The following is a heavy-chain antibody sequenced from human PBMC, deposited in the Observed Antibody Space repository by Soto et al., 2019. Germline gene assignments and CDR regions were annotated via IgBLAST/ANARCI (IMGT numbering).Heavy chain of an antibody. CDR3: ARDPATQKYYDFWSGTYYYYGMDV. D-gene: IGHD3-3*01. J-gene: IGHJ6*02. CDR2: IWYDGSNK. Sequence: HPGGSLRLSCAASGFTFSSYGMHWVRQAPGKGLEWVAVIWYDGSNKYYADSVKGRFTISRDNSKNTLYLQMNSLRAEDTAVYYCARDPATQKYYDFWSGTYYYYGMDVWGQGTTVTVSS. V-gene: IGHV3-33*01. CDR1: GFTFSSYG.